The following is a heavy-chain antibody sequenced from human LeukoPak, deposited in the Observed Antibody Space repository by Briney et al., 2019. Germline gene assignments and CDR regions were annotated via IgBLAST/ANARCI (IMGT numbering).Heavy chain of an antibody. V-gene: IGHV3-21*04. CDR1: GFTVSSNY. J-gene: IGHJ4*02. D-gene: IGHD2-8*02. Sequence: GGSLRLSCAASGFTVSSNYITWVRQAPGKGLEWVSSISSSSSYIYYADSVKGRFTISRDNARNSLYLQMNSLRAEDTAIYYCATYRQVLLPFESWGQGTLVTVSS. CDR3: ATYRQVLLPFES. CDR2: ISSSSSYI.